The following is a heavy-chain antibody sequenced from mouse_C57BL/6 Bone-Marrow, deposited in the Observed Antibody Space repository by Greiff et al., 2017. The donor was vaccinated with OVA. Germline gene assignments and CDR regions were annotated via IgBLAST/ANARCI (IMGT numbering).Heavy chain of an antibody. J-gene: IGHJ1*03. CDR2: IRNKANGYTT. Sequence: EVKLMESGGGLVQPGGSLSLSCAASGFTFTDYYMSWVRQPPGKALEWLGFIRNKANGYTTEYSASVKGRFTISRDNSQSILYLQMNALRAENSRTYYCAGDKDLTVVATNWYFDVWGTGTTLTVSS. CDR1: GFTFTDYY. D-gene: IGHD1-1*01. V-gene: IGHV7-3*01. CDR3: AGDKDLTVVATNWYFDV.